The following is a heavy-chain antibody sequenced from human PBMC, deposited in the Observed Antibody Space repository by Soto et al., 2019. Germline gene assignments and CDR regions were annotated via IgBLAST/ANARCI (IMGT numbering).Heavy chain of an antibody. CDR1: GGTFVSYA. Sequence: QVQLVQSGAEVKKPGSSVKVSCKASGGTFVSYAISWVRQAPGQGLEWMGGIIPIPGTANYAQKFQGRVTIAADASTSTAYMALSSLRSEDTAVYYCARSQGSSTSLEIYYYYYYGMDVWGHGTTVTVS. CDR3: ARSQGSSTSLEIYYYYYYGMDV. CDR2: IIPIPGTA. V-gene: IGHV1-69*01. D-gene: IGHD2-2*01. J-gene: IGHJ6*02.